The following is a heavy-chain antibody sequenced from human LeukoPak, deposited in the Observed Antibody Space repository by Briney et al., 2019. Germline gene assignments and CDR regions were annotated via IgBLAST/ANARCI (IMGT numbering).Heavy chain of an antibody. D-gene: IGHD1-26*01. CDR3: ARAPKFRLVGVPKGPFDP. V-gene: IGHV3-23*01. J-gene: IGHJ5*02. CDR2: ITTSGGHT. Sequence: GGSLRLSCAASGFTFSNYAMSWVRQAPGKGLEWVSGITTSGGHTYYADSVKGRFTISIDNAKNSLYLQMNSPRAEDTAVYYCARAPKFRLVGVPKGPFDPWGQGSLVTVSS. CDR1: GFTFSNYA.